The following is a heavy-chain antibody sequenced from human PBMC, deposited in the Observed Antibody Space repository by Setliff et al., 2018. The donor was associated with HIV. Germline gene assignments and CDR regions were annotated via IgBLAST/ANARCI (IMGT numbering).Heavy chain of an antibody. Sequence: SCAASGFTFNNYAMSWVRQAPGKGLEWVSAISGSTGSTYYADSVKGRFTISRDNSKNTLYLQMNSLRAEDTAVYYCAKGRAGYSFDYWGQGTLVTVSS. V-gene: IGHV3-23*01. J-gene: IGHJ4*02. CDR3: AKGRAGYSFDY. CDR2: ISGSTGST. D-gene: IGHD6-13*01. CDR1: GFTFNNYA.